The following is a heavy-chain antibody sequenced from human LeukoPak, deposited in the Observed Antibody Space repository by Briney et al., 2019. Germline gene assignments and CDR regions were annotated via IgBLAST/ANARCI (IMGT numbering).Heavy chain of an antibody. CDR2: ISYDGSNK. J-gene: IGHJ4*02. D-gene: IGHD3-22*01. CDR3: ARDAWVYYDSSGSHDY. Sequence: GRSLRLSCAASGFTFSSYAMHWVRQAPGKGLEWVAVISYDGSNKYYADSVKGRFTISRDNSKNTLYLQMNSLRAEDTAVYYCARDAWVYYDSSGSHDYWGQGTLVTVSS. V-gene: IGHV3-30*01. CDR1: GFTFSSYA.